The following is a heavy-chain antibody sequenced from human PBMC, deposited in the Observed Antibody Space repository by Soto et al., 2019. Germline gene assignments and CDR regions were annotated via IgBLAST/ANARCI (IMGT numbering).Heavy chain of an antibody. J-gene: IGHJ4*02. V-gene: IGHV1-18*01. CDR3: ARVEVIVVVTAMGDY. D-gene: IGHD2-21*02. CDR2: SSAYNGNT. CDR1: GCTFTSYG. Sequence: ASVKVSCKASGCTFTSYGISWVRQAPVQGLEWMGWSSAYNGNTNYAQKLQGRVTMTTDTSTSTAYMELRSLRSDDTAVYYCARVEVIVVVTAMGDYWGQGTLVTVSS.